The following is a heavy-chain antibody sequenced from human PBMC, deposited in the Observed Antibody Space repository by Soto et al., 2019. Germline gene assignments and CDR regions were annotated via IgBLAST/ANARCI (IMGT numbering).Heavy chain of an antibody. Sequence: QVQLVQSGAELKKPGSSVKVSCEASGGSFISYSFTWVLQAPGQGLEWMGRIIPIQGKANYALKFQDRVTIPEDRSTRTAYMELRSLRPEDTDVYYCAKSLLFVDHAYMDVWGKGTTVTVSS. V-gene: IGHV1-69*02. J-gene: IGHJ6*03. D-gene: IGHD2-21*01. CDR1: GGSFISYS. CDR2: IIPIQGKA. CDR3: AKSLLFVDHAYMDV.